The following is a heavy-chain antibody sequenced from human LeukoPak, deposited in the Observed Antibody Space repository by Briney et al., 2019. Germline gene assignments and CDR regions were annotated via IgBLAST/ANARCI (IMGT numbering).Heavy chain of an antibody. CDR1: GYNFTNYW. CDR3: ARAYSRSRFDY. CDR2: IDPSDSYN. D-gene: IGHD6-6*01. J-gene: IGHJ4*02. Sequence: GESLKISCKGSGYNFTNYWISWVRQMPGKGLEWMGTIDPSDSYNNYSPSFQVHVTIAADKSISTAYLQWSSLKASDTAMYYSARAYSRSRFDYWGQGTLVTVSS. V-gene: IGHV5-10-1*01.